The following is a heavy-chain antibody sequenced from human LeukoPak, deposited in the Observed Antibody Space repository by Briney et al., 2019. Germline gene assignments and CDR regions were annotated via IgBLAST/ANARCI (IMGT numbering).Heavy chain of an antibody. Sequence: ASVKVSCKASGGTFSSYTINWVRQAPGQGLEWMGRIIPILGIINYAQKFQGRVTITADKSTSTAYMELSSLRSEDTAVYYCAGPLKSIAARYFDLWGRGTLGTVSS. D-gene: IGHD6-6*01. CDR1: GGTFSSYT. J-gene: IGHJ2*01. CDR3: AGPLKSIAARYFDL. CDR2: IIPILGII. V-gene: IGHV1-69*02.